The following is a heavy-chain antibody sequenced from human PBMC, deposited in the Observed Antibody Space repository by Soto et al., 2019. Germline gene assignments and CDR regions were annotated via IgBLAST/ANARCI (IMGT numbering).Heavy chain of an antibody. J-gene: IGHJ5*02. CDR3: ARERDIWKNENWFDP. D-gene: IGHD1-20*01. Sequence: SETLSLTCTVSGGSISSYYWSWIRQPPGKGLEWIGYIYYSGSTNYNPSLKSRVTISVDTSKNLFSLKLSSVTAADTAVYYCARERDIWKNENWFDPWGQGTLVTVSS. CDR1: GGSISSYY. CDR2: IYYSGST. V-gene: IGHV4-59*01.